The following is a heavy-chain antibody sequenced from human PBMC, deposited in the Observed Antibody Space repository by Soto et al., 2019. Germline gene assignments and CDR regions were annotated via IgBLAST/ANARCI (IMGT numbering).Heavy chain of an antibody. V-gene: IGHV4-39*01. CDR1: GASITGSIHY. CDR3: ARHYAMTTGPVNFNY. CDR2: IYYSGST. D-gene: IGHD4-17*01. Sequence: QLQMQESGPGLVKPSETLSLTCTVSGASITGSIHYWGWLRQPPRQGLEWIGSIYYSGSTYYNSSLTSRVTISVDTSKHQFSLKLSAVTAADTALYYCARHYAMTTGPVNFNYWGQGTLVAVSS. J-gene: IGHJ4*02.